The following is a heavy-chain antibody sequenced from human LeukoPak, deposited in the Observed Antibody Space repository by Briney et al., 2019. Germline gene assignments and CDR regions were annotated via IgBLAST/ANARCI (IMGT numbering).Heavy chain of an antibody. V-gene: IGHV3-21*01. D-gene: IGHD3-3*01. Sequence: GGSLRLSCAASGFTFSSYSMNWVRQAPGKGLEWVSSISSSSSYIYYADSVKGRFTISRDNAKNSLYLQMNSLRAEDTAVYYCARDYDFWSGYPYSNFDYWGQGTLVTVSS. CDR2: ISSSSSYI. J-gene: IGHJ4*02. CDR3: ARDYDFWSGYPYSNFDY. CDR1: GFTFSSYS.